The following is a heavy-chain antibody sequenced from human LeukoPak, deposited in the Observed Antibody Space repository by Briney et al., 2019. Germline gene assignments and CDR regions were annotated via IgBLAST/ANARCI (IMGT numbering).Heavy chain of an antibody. D-gene: IGHD3-22*01. CDR1: GYTFTSYG. CDR3: ARATYYYDSSGYSHFDY. Sequence: GASVKVSCKASGYTFTSYGISWVRQAPGQGLEWMGWVSAYNGNANYPQKFQGRVTMTTDTSTSTAYIELRSLRSDDTAVYYCARATYYYDSSGYSHFDYWGQGTLVTVSS. CDR2: VSAYNGNA. J-gene: IGHJ4*02. V-gene: IGHV1-18*01.